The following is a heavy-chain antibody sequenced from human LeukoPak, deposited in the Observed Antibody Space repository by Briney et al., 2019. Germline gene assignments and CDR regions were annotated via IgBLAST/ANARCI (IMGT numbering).Heavy chain of an antibody. J-gene: IGHJ4*02. CDR1: GGSISSYY. CDR2: IYYSGST. Sequence: PSETLSLTCTVSGGSISSYYWSWIRQPPGKGLEWIGYIYYSGSTNYNPSLKSRVTISVDTSKNQFSLKLSSVTAADTAVYYCASLGSYYDSSGFDYWGQGTLVTVSS. D-gene: IGHD3-22*01. CDR3: ASLGSYYDSSGFDY. V-gene: IGHV4-59*08.